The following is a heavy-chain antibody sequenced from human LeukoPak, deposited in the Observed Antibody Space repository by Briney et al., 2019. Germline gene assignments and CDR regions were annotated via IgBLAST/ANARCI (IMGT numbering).Heavy chain of an antibody. Sequence: SETLSFTCAVSGFTIKSNNWWRWVRQPPGKGLEWIGEINHSGRTNCNPSLESLVAVSVDKSKKLFSLDLTSVTAADTEVYYCARFCGSTSWHSGYYYGIDVWGQGTTVTVSS. V-gene: IGHV4-4*02. CDR3: ARFCGSTSWHSGYYYGIDV. CDR2: INHSGRT. D-gene: IGHD2-2*01. J-gene: IGHJ6*02. CDR1: GFTIKSNNW.